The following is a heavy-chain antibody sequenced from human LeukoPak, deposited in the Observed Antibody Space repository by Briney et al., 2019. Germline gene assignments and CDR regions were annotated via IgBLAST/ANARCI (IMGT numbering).Heavy chain of an antibody. V-gene: IGHV3-11*01. J-gene: IGHJ4*02. CDR1: GFTFSDYY. CDR3: AKGAATTTTIENYFDY. CDR2: ISSGGATI. D-gene: IGHD5-24*01. Sequence: GGSLRLSCAASGFTFSDYYMSWIRQAPGKGLEWISYISSGGATIYHADSVKGRFTLSRDNAKNSLYLQMNSLRAEDTAVYYCAKGAATTTTIENYFDYWGQGTLVTVSS.